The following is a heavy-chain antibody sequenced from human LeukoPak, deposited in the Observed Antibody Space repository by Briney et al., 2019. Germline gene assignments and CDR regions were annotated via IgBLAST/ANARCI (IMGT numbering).Heavy chain of an antibody. CDR3: ARMHYYDSSGSDY. CDR1: GGSISSGSNC. J-gene: IGHJ4*02. V-gene: IGHV4-61*02. CDR2: IYSSGST. D-gene: IGHD3-22*01. Sequence: SQTLSLTCTVSGGSISSGSNCWSWIWQPAGKGLEGIGRIYSSGSTNYNPSLRSRVTISVDTSKNQFSLKLSSVTAADTAVHYCARMHYYDSSGSDYWGQGTLVTVSS.